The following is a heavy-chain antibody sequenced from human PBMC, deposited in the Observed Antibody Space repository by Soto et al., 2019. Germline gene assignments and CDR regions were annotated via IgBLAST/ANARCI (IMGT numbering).Heavy chain of an antibody. Sequence: PAETLSLTCTVSGGSISSGGYYWSWIRQHPGKGLEWIGYIYYSGSTYYNPSLKSRVTISVDTSKNQFSLKLSSVTAADTAVYYCARAGGYSYDSSGGGGAFDIWGQGTMVTVSS. CDR3: ARAGGYSYDSSGGGGAFDI. V-gene: IGHV4-31*03. CDR1: GGSISSGGYY. J-gene: IGHJ3*02. D-gene: IGHD3-22*01. CDR2: IYYSGST.